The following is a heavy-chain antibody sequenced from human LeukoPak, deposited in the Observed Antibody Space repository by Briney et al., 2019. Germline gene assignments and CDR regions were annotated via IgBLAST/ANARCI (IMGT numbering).Heavy chain of an antibody. CDR1: GFTFSSYG. CDR2: IKQDGSEK. J-gene: IGHJ3*02. CDR3: VRRGTMVVTPLTFDI. Sequence: RTGGSLRLSCAASGFTFSSYGMNWVRQAPGKGLEWVASIKQDGSEKQYVDSVKGRFTISRDNAKNSLHLQMNSLRAEDTAVFYCVRRGTMVVTPLTFDIWGQGTVVTVSS. V-gene: IGHV3-7*04. D-gene: IGHD4-23*01.